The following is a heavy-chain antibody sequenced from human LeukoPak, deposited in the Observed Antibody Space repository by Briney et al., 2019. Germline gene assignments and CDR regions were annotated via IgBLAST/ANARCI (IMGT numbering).Heavy chain of an antibody. CDR1: GGSISSSGNY. V-gene: IGHV4-39*01. J-gene: IGHJ4*02. CDR2: IYYSGST. Sequence: SETLSLTCTVSGGSISSSGNYWGWIRQPPGEGLEWIGSIYYSGSTYYNPSLKSRVTISVDTSKNQFSLKLTSVTAADSAVYYCARHRCTTSCYGDYWGQGTLVTVSS. D-gene: IGHD2-2*01. CDR3: ARHRCTTSCYGDY.